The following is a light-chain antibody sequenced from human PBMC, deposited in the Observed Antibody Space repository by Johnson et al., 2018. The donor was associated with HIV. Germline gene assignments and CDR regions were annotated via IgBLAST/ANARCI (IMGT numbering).Light chain of an antibody. CDR2: DND. J-gene: IGLJ1*01. V-gene: IGLV1-51*01. CDR3: AAWDDSLNGYV. Sequence: QSMLTQPPSVSAAPGQKVTISCSGSSCDIANNYVSWHQHLPGTAPKLLIYDNDKRPSGIPDRISGSKSGTSATLGITGLQTGDEADYYCAAWDDSLNGYVFGTGTKVTVL. CDR1: SCDIANNY.